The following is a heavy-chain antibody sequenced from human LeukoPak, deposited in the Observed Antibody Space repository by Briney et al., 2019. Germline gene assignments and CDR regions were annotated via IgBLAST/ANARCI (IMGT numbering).Heavy chain of an antibody. CDR1: GGSISSSSYY. Sequence: SETLSLTCTVSGGSISSSSYYWGWIRQPPGKGLEWIGSIYYSGSTYYNPSLKSRVTISVDTSKNQFSLKLSSVTAADTAVYYCAGGYYDFWSGRGSYYFDYWGQGTLVTVSS. D-gene: IGHD3-3*01. J-gene: IGHJ4*02. CDR2: IYYSGST. V-gene: IGHV4-39*01. CDR3: AGGYYDFWSGRGSYYFDY.